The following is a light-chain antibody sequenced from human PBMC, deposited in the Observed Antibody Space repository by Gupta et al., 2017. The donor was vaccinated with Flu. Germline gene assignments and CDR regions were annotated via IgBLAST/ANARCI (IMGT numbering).Light chain of an antibody. CDR1: SLRSYY. CDR2: GEN. CDR3: SSRESTNSVLYV. Sequence: SELTQDPAVAVALGKTVRIACRGDSLRSYYASWYQQKPGQAPVLVIYGENKRPSGIPDRFSGSTSGNTASLTITGAQAEDEADYYCSSRESTNSVLYVFGTGTEVTVL. J-gene: IGLJ1*01. V-gene: IGLV3-19*01.